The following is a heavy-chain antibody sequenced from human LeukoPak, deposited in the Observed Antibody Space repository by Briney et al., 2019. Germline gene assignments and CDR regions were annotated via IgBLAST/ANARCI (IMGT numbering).Heavy chain of an antibody. CDR3: AKEDESYYDSSGYYGAFDY. Sequence: GGSLRLSCAASGFTFSSYAMSWVRQAPGKGLEWVSAISGSGGSTYYADSVKGRFTISRDNSKNTLYLQMNSLRAEDTAVYYCAKEDESYYDSSGYYGAFDYWGQGTLVTVSS. V-gene: IGHV3-23*01. D-gene: IGHD3-22*01. CDR2: ISGSGGST. J-gene: IGHJ4*02. CDR1: GFTFSSYA.